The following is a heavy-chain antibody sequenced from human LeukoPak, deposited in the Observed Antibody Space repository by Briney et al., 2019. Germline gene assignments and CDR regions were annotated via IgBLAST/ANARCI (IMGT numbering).Heavy chain of an antibody. D-gene: IGHD6-13*01. J-gene: IGHJ4*02. CDR3: ARGGSSSWAHFDY. CDR2: ISSNGGST. Sequence: GGSLRLSCAAFGFTFSSYAMHWVRQTPGKGLEFVSVISSNGGSTYYANSVKGRFTISRDNSKNTMFLQMGSLRAEDMAMYYCARGGSSSWAHFDYWGQGTLVTVSS. CDR1: GFTFSSYA. V-gene: IGHV3-64*01.